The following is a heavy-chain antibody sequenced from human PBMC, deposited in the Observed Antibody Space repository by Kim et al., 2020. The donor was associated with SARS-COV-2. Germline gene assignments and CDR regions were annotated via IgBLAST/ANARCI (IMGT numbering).Heavy chain of an antibody. D-gene: IGHD6-6*01. CDR3: ARDQYFMFEYSSSSVFDY. CDR1: GFTFSSYA. V-gene: IGHV3-30-3*01. CDR2: ISYDGNNK. J-gene: IGHJ4*02. Sequence: GGSLRLSCAASGFTFSSYAMHWVRQAPGKGLEWVAVISYDGNNKNYADSVKGRFTISRDNSKNTLYLQMNSLRAEDTAVYYCARDQYFMFEYSSSSVFDYWGQGTLVTVSS.